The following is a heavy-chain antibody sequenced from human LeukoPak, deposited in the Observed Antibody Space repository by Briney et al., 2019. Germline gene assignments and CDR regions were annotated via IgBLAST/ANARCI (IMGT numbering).Heavy chain of an antibody. V-gene: IGHV4-34*01. J-gene: IGHJ4*02. D-gene: IGHD6-13*01. CDR2: INHSGST. CDR1: GGSFSGYY. Sequence: KPSETLSLTCAVYGGSFSGYYWSWIRKPPGKGLEWIGEINHSGSTNYNPSLKSRVTISVDTSKTQFSLKLSSVTAADTAVYYCASGSRQQLAYWGQGTLVTVSS. CDR3: ASGSRQQLAY.